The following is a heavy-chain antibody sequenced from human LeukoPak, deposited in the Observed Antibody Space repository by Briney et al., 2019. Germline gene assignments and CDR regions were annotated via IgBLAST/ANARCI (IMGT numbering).Heavy chain of an antibody. D-gene: IGHD1/OR15-1a*01. CDR1: GGSISSYY. Sequence: SETLSLTCTVSGGSISSYYWSWIRQPPGKGLEWIGYIYYSGSTNYNPSLKSRVTISVDTSKNQFSLKLSSVTAADTAVYYCARAKNNHAFDIWGQGTMVTVSS. J-gene: IGHJ3*02. CDR2: IYYSGST. V-gene: IGHV4-59*01. CDR3: ARAKNNHAFDI.